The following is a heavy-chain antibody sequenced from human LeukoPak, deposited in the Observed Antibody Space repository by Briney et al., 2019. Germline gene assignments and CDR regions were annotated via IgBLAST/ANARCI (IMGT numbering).Heavy chain of an antibody. Sequence: SETLSLTCTVSGGSISSSSDYWGWIRQPPGKGLEWIGSIYYSGNTYYNPSLKSRVTISVDTSKKQFSLKLSSVTAADTAVYYCASTPSGSSAWYYFGKWGQGTLVTVSS. J-gene: IGHJ4*02. V-gene: IGHV4-39*01. CDR1: GGSISSSSDY. CDR2: IYYSGNT. D-gene: IGHD6-19*01. CDR3: ASTPSGSSAWYYFGK.